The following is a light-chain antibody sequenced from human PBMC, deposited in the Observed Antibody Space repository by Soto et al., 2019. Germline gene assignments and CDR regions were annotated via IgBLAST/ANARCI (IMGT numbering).Light chain of an antibody. J-gene: IGLJ1*01. V-gene: IGLV1-36*01. CDR3: AAWDDSLNGYV. CDR2: YDD. CDR1: SSNIGNNA. Sequence: QSVLTQPPSVSEAPRQRVTISCSGSSSNIGNNAVNWYQQPPGKAPKLLIYYDDLLPSGVSDRFSGSKSGTSASLAISGLQSEDEADYYCAAWDDSLNGYVFGTGTKVTV.